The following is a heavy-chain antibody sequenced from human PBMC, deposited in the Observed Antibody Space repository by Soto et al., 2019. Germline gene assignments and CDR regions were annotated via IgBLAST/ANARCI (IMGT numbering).Heavy chain of an antibody. CDR1: GFTFSSYG. V-gene: IGHV3-30*18. J-gene: IGHJ6*02. D-gene: IGHD2-21*02. Sequence: QVQLVESGGGVVQPGRSLRLSCAASGFTFSSYGMHWVRQAPGKGLEWVAVISYDGSNKYYADSVKGRFTISRDNSKNTLSLQMISLRAEDTAVYYCANTHDGDCYSCYYYGMDVWGQGTTVTVYS. CDR2: ISYDGSNK. CDR3: ANTHDGDCYSCYYYGMDV.